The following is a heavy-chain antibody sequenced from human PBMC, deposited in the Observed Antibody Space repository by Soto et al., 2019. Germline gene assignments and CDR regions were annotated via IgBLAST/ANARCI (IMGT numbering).Heavy chain of an antibody. J-gene: IGHJ4*02. CDR3: ARSPVPAARGYFDY. Sequence: GGSLRRSCAASGFTFSDYYMSWIRQAPGKGLEWVSYISSSGSTIYYADSVKGRFTISRDNAKNSLYLQMNSLRAEDTAVYYCARSPVPAARGYFDYWGQGTLVTVSS. V-gene: IGHV3-11*01. CDR2: ISSSGSTI. CDR1: GFTFSDYY. D-gene: IGHD2-2*01.